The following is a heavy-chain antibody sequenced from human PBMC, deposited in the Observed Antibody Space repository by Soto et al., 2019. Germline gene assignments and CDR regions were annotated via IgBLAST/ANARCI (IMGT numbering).Heavy chain of an antibody. CDR3: ARAKFESTGWHQFDI. Sequence: QVHLEQRGAGLLKPSETLSLTCTVSGGSFTGHFWSWVRQPPGQGLEWIGEVSHSGNTKYYPSLRSRVTLSVDSSKNQISLALTSVTAADTAVYYCARAKFESTGWHQFDIWGQGTLVTVSS. CDR1: GGSFTGHF. D-gene: IGHD7-27*01. CDR2: VSHSGNT. V-gene: IGHV4-34*02. J-gene: IGHJ4*02.